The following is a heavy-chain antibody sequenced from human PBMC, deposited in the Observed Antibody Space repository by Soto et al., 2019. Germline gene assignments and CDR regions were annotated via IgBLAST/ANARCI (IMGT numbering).Heavy chain of an antibody. V-gene: IGHV4-34*01. D-gene: IGHD1-1*01. CDR2: IHHSGSI. Sequence: QVQLQQWGAGLLKPSETLSLTCAVYGGSLSGYYWTWIRRPPGKGLEWIGEIHHSGSINYNSSLKSRVTISGDTSKNQFFLKLSSVTAADTAVYYCSRGGDAYKAGNYWGQGTLVTVSS. CDR1: GGSLSGYY. J-gene: IGHJ4*02. CDR3: SRGGDAYKAGNY.